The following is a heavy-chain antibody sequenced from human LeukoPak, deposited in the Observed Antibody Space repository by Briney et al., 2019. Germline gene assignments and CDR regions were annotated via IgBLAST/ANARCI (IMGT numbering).Heavy chain of an antibody. CDR1: GGTFSSYA. V-gene: IGHV1-69*13. CDR2: IIPIFGTA. D-gene: IGHD3-3*01. J-gene: IGHJ6*03. Sequence: GASVKVSCKASGGTFSSYAISWVRQAPGQGLEWMGGIIPIFGTANYAQKFQGRVTITADESTSTAYMELSSLRSEDTAVYYCARGPTYDFWSGYHSSDYYYYYMDVWGKGTTVTVSS. CDR3: ARGPTYDFWSGYHSSDYYYYYMDV.